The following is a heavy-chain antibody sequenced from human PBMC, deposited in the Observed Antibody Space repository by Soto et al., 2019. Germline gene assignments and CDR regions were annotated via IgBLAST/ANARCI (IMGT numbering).Heavy chain of an antibody. CDR1: GYTFTGYY. V-gene: IGHV1-2*02. Sequence: ASVKVSCKASGYTFTGYYMHWVRQAPGQGLEWMGWINPNSGGTNYAQKFQGRVTMTRDTSISTAYMELSRLRSDDTAVYYCARSISSSSSLNYYYGMDVWGQGTTVTVS. CDR2: INPNSGGT. CDR3: ARSISSSSSLNYYYGMDV. D-gene: IGHD6-6*01. J-gene: IGHJ6*02.